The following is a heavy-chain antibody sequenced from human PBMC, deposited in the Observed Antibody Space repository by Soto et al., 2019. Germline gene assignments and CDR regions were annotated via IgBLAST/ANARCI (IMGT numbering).Heavy chain of an antibody. CDR3: ARDPYYLDY. CDR2: IYYSGST. J-gene: IGHJ4*02. Sequence: SETLSLTCTVSGGSISSSSYYWGWIRQPPGKGLEWIGSIYYSGSTYYNPSLKSRVTISVDTSKNQFSLKLSSVTAADTAVYYCARDPYYLDYWGQGTLVTVSS. CDR1: GGSISSSSYY. V-gene: IGHV4-39*01.